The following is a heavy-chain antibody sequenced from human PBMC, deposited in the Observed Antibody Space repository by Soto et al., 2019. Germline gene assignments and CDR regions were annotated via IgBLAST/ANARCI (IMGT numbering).Heavy chain of an antibody. V-gene: IGHV4-31*11. CDR3: ARVTSITHLFTFHP. Sequence: PSETLSLTCAVSGASIDTGDYFWSWIRQHPGKGLEWIGYIYYSGSTYYNPSLKSRLTISRDKSKNHFSLNLISVTAADTAVYYCARVTSITHLFTFHPWGQGTMVT. J-gene: IGHJ3*01. D-gene: IGHD5-12*01. CDR1: GASIDTGDYF. CDR2: IYYSGST.